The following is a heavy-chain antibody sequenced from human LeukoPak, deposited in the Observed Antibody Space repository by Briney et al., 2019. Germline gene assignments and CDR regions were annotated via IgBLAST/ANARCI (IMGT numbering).Heavy chain of an antibody. Sequence: GRSLRLSWAAAGFTFSSYWMRWVRQAPGKGPVWVSRINNDGSGTTYADSVKGRFTISRDDAKNTLYLQMNSLRAEDTAVYYCVRGGEATWSWGQGTLVTVSS. J-gene: IGHJ5*02. CDR1: GFTFSSYW. D-gene: IGHD2-15*01. CDR3: VRGGEATWS. V-gene: IGHV3-74*01. CDR2: INNDGSGT.